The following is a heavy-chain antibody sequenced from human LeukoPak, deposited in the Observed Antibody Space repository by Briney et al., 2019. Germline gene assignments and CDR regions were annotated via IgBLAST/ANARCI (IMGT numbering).Heavy chain of an antibody. CDR1: GYTFTSYY. V-gene: IGHV1-2*02. D-gene: IGHD2-2*01. CDR3: ATGMFTYFYSVVPAANRMGEHWFDP. J-gene: IGHJ5*02. Sequence: ASVKVSCKASGYTFTSYYMDWVRQAPGQGRKGMRWINPNSGGTNYAQKFQGRVTMTRDTSISTAYMELSRLRSDDTAVYYCATGMFTYFYSVVPAANRMGEHWFDPGAREPWSPSPQ. CDR2: INPNSGGT.